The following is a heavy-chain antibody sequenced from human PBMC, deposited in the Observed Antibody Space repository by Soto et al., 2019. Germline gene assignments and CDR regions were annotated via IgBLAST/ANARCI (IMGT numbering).Heavy chain of an antibody. V-gene: IGHV4-59*11. D-gene: IGHD3-3*01. CDR2: VSYGGRS. CDR1: GGSLSSHY. J-gene: IGHJ4*02. CDR3: ARTYYDFWSGSQRGPFDY. Sequence: PSETLSLTCSVSGGSLSSHYWSWIRQPPGKGLEWIGYVSYGGRSHYNPSLRSRVTMSLDTSKNQFSLKLSSVTAADTAVYYCARTYYDFWSGSQRGPFDYWGQGTLVTVSS.